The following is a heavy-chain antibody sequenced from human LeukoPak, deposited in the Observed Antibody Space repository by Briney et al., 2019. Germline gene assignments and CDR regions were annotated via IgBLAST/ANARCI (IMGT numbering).Heavy chain of an antibody. CDR3: ARSTGPSVVAPKAFFDY. Sequence: PSETLSLTCAVSGYSISSGYYWGWIRQPPGKGLEWIGSIYHSGSTYYNPSLKSRVTISVDTSKNQFSLKLSSVTAADTAVYYCARSTGPSVVAPKAFFDYWGQGTLVTVSS. CDR2: IYHSGST. J-gene: IGHJ4*02. CDR1: GYSISSGYY. D-gene: IGHD2-15*01. V-gene: IGHV4-38-2*01.